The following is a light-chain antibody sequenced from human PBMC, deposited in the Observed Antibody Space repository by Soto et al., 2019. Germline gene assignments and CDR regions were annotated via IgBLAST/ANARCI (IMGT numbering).Light chain of an antibody. CDR2: DVN. CDR3: SSYTNTNSVV. CDR1: SSDVGAYNW. J-gene: IGLJ3*02. V-gene: IGLV2-14*03. Sequence: QSALTQPASVSGSPGQSITISCTGTSSDVGAYNWVAWYQQHPGKAPKLMICDVNNRPSGVSNRFSGSXXXNTASLXISGLQAEDEGDYYCSSYTNTNSVVFGGGTKVTVL.